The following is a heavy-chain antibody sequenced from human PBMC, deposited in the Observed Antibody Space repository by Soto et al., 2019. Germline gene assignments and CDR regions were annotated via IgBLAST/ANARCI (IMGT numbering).Heavy chain of an antibody. Sequence: QVQLQQWGAGLLKPSETLSLTCAVYGGSFSGYYWSWIRQPPGKGLEWIGEINHSGSTNYNPSLKSRVTISVDTSKNQFSLNLSSVTAADTAVYYCARGPPTVTHFDYWGQGTLVTVSS. J-gene: IGHJ4*02. CDR2: INHSGST. CDR3: ARGPPTVTHFDY. CDR1: GGSFSGYY. D-gene: IGHD4-4*01. V-gene: IGHV4-34*01.